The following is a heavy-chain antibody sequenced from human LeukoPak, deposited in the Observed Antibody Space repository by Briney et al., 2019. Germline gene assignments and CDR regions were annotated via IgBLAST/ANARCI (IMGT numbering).Heavy chain of an antibody. CDR1: GFTFSGYW. CDR3: ARDGSGWYF. D-gene: IGHD6-19*01. V-gene: IGHV3-7*03. CDR2: IRQDGSDK. J-gene: IGHJ4*02. Sequence: GGSLRLSCAASGFTFSGYWMSWVRQAPGKGLEWVANIRQDGSDKYYVDSVKGRFTISRDNTKNSLYLQMKSLRAEDTAVYYCARDGSGWYFWGQGTLVTVSS.